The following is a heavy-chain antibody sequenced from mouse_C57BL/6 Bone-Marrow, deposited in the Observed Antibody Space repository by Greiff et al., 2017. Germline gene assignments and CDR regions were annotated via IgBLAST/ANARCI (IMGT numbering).Heavy chain of an antibody. Sequence: QVQLQQPGAELVKPGALVKLSCKASGYTFTSYWMQWVKQRPGQGLEWIGEIDPSDSYTNYNQKFKGKATLTVDTSSSTAYMQLSSLTSEDSAVYYCAREGLLLSLAMDYWGQGTSVTVSS. V-gene: IGHV1-50*01. CDR3: AREGLLLSLAMDY. CDR1: GYTFTSYW. CDR2: IDPSDSYT. D-gene: IGHD2-3*01. J-gene: IGHJ4*01.